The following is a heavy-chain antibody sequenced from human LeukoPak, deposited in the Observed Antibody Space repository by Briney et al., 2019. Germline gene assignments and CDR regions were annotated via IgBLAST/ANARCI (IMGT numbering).Heavy chain of an antibody. CDR1: GGTFSSYA. V-gene: IGHV1-69*01. CDR3: ASGLFRYCSSTSCPLFDY. J-gene: IGHJ4*02. D-gene: IGHD2-2*01. Sequence: SVKVSCKASGGTFSSYAISWVRQAPGQGLEWMGGIIPIFGTANYAQKFQGRVTITADESTSTAYMELSSLRSEDTAVYYCASGLFRYCSSTSCPLFDYWGQGTLVTVSS. CDR2: IIPIFGTA.